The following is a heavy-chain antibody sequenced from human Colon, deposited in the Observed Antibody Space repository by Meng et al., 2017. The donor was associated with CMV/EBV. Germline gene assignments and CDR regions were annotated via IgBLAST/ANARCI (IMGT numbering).Heavy chain of an antibody. D-gene: IGHD2-8*01. V-gene: IGHV4-59*01. CDR1: GGSISTDY. Sequence: GSLRLSCTVSGGSISTDYWSWIRQSPGKGLEWIGYFYTSGITNYNPSLKNRVTISVDMSKSQFSLRLNSVTAADTAVYYCARDSMLRTWGKGTLVTVSS. CDR2: FYTSGIT. CDR3: ARDSMLRT. J-gene: IGHJ5*02.